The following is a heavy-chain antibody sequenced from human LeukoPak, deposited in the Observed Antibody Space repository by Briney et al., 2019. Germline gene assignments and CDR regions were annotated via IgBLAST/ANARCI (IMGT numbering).Heavy chain of an antibody. J-gene: IGHJ3*02. CDR2: IRSKAYGGTT. CDR1: GFTFGEYA. Sequence: GGSLRLSCTASGFTFGEYAMSWCRQAPGKGLEWVSFIRSKAYGGTTEYAASVKGRFTISSDDSKSIAYLQMNSLKTEDTAVYYCTRVIGVDGFDIWGQGTMVTVSS. V-gene: IGHV3-49*03. CDR3: TRVIGVDGFDI. D-gene: IGHD1-26*01.